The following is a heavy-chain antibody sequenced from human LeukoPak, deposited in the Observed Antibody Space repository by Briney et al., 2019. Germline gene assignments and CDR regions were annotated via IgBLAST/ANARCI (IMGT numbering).Heavy chain of an antibody. D-gene: IGHD3-22*01. CDR2: ISGSGGST. CDR1: GFTFSSYA. CDR3: ARAGDYYDSSGYSGAFDI. Sequence: PGGSLRLSCAASGFTFSSYAMSWVRQAPGKGLEWVSAISGSGGSTYYADSVKGRFTISRHNSKNTLYLQMNSLRAEDTAVYYCARAGDYYDSSGYSGAFDIWGQGTMVTVSS. V-gene: IGHV3-23*01. J-gene: IGHJ3*02.